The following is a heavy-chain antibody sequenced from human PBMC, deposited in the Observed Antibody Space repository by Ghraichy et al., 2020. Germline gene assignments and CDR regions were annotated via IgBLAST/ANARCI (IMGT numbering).Heavy chain of an antibody. D-gene: IGHD3-10*01. CDR3: AHSFIGADNFDS. CDR2: IYWDDDK. Sequence: SGPTLVKPTQTLTLTCTFSGFSLNSSGVGVGWIRQPPGKALEWLALIYWDDDKRYIPSLQSRLIISKDTSKNQVLLTMTNLDPVDTATYSCAHSFIGADNFDSWGQGTLVTVSS. CDR1: GFSLNSSGVG. V-gene: IGHV2-5*02. J-gene: IGHJ4*02.